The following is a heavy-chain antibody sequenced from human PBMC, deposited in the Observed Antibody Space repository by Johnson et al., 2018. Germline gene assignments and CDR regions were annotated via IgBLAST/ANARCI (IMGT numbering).Heavy chain of an antibody. D-gene: IGHD2-21*02. CDR3: ARRWAYCGGDCLDAFDI. J-gene: IGHJ3*02. CDR2: ISSSRSNI. V-gene: IGHV3-21*01. Sequence: VQLVQSGGGLVQPGRSLRLSCAASGFTFDDYAMHWVRQAPGKGLERVSSISSSRSNIYYADPVKGRFTISRDNAKNLPILQMNRQTDEDTAVYYCARRWAYCGGDCLDAFDIWGQGTTVTVSS. CDR1: GFTFDDYA.